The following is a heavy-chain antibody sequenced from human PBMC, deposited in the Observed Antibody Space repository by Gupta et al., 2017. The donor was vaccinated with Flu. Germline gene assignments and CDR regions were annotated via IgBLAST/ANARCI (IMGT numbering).Heavy chain of an antibody. Sequence: EVQLLESGGGLVQPGGSLRLSCAASGFTFSSYAMSWVRQAPGKGVEWVAAISGSGGSTYYADSVKGRFTISRDNSKNTLYLQMNSLRAEDTAVYYCSTDIVVVVAAQKGWYFDLWGRGTLVTVSS. CDR3: STDIVVVVAAQKGWYFDL. CDR1: GFTFSSYA. D-gene: IGHD2-15*01. V-gene: IGHV3-23*01. CDR2: ISGSGGST. J-gene: IGHJ2*01.